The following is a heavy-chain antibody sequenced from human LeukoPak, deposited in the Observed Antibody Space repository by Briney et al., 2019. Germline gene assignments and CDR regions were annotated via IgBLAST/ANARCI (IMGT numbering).Heavy chain of an antibody. V-gene: IGHV3-48*02. CDR3: ARGPLGWSDY. J-gene: IGHJ4*02. D-gene: IGHD1-26*01. CDR1: GFTVSNYN. CDR2: ISESGTAI. Sequence: GGPLRLSCAASGFTVSNYNMNWVRQARGKGLEWVSFISESGTAIYYAESVKGRFTISRDIARNSVYLQMNSLRDEDTALYYCARGPLGWSDYSGPGLTVTVSP.